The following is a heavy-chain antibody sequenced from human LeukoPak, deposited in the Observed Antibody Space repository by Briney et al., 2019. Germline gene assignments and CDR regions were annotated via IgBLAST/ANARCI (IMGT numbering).Heavy chain of an antibody. CDR2: ISYDGSNK. CDR1: GFTFSNYA. Sequence: GGSLRLSCAASGFTFSNYAMHGVRQAPGKGLEWVGVISYDGSNKYYADSVKGRFTISRDNSKNTLHLQMNSLRAEDTAVYYCARDGYGSGSYYYYNGTHVWGQGTTVTVSS. V-gene: IGHV3-30*04. J-gene: IGHJ6*02. CDR3: ARDGYGSGSYYYYNGTHV. D-gene: IGHD3-10*01.